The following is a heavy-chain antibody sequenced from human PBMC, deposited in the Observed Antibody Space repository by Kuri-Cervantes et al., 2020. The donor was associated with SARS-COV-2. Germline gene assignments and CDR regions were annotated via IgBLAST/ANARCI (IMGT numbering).Heavy chain of an antibody. J-gene: IGHJ4*02. Sequence: GGSLRLSCTASGFTFSSYSMNWVRQAPGKGLEWVSYISSSGSTIYYADSVKGRFTISRDNAKNSLYLQMNSLRAEDTAVYYCARALLGYCSSTSCYFHYFDYWGQGTLVTVSS. CDR2: ISSSGSTI. V-gene: IGHV3-48*04. D-gene: IGHD2-2*01. CDR1: GFTFSSYS. CDR3: ARALLGYCSSTSCYFHYFDY.